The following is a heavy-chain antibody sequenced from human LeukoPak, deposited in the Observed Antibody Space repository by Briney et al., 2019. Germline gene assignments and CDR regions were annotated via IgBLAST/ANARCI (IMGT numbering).Heavy chain of an antibody. CDR1: GFTFSSYA. D-gene: IGHD3-10*01. V-gene: IGHV3-23*01. J-gene: IGHJ4*02. CDR3: ARSMVRIDY. CDR2: ISGSGDST. Sequence: GGSLRLSCAASGFTFSSYAMSWVRQAPGKGLEWVSSISGSGDSTYYADSVKGRFTISRDNSKNTLYLQMNSLRAQDTAVYYCARSMVRIDYWGQGTLVTVSS.